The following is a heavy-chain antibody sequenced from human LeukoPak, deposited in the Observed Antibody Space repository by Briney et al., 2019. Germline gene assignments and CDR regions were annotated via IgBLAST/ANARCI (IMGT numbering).Heavy chain of an antibody. D-gene: IGHD3-22*01. CDR2: IDTKTGNP. J-gene: IGHJ4*02. CDR1: GYTFSSCA. CDR3: AIHPSDRSGYFSY. Sequence: ASVKVSCKASGYTFSSCAINWVRQAPGRGLEYTGWIDTKTGNPTYAQGFTGRFVFSLDTSVSTAYLQISSLKAEDTAVYYCAIHPSDRSGYFSYWGQGALVTVSS. V-gene: IGHV7-4-1*02.